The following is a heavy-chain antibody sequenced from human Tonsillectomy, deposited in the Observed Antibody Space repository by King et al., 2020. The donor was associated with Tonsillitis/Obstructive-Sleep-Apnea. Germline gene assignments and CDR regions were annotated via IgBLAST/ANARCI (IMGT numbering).Heavy chain of an antibody. D-gene: IGHD1-20*01. V-gene: IGHV4-34*01. CDR2: INHSGST. J-gene: IGHJ4*02. CDR1: GESFSGHY. CDR3: ARRHSVTVVPFDY. Sequence: HVQLQQWGAGLLKPSETLSLTCAVYGESFSGHYWSWIRQPPGKGLEWIGEINHSGSTNYNPSLKSRVTISVDRSKNQFSLNLSSVTAADTAVYYCARRHSVTVVPFDYWGQGTLVTVSS.